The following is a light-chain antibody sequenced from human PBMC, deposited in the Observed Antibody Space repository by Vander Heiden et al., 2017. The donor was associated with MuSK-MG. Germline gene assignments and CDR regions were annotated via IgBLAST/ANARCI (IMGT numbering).Light chain of an antibody. V-gene: IGKV3-15*01. J-gene: IGKJ4*01. CDR2: GAS. CDR1: QGVSSN. Sequence: EIVLTQSPATLSVSPGERATLSCRASQGVSSNLAWYQQKPGQAPRLVIYGASIRATGIPSRFSGSGPGTDFTLTISSLQSEDFAVYYCQQYNKWPLTFGGGTKVQIK. CDR3: QQYNKWPLT.